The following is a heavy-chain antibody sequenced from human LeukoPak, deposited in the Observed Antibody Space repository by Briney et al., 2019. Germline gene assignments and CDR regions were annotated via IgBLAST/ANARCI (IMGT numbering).Heavy chain of an antibody. D-gene: IGHD3-9*01. CDR3: AKDHPAYYDILTGYHLPYFDC. CDR1: GFTFSSYG. V-gene: IGHV3-30*02. Sequence: GGSLRLSCAASGFTFSSYGMHWVRQAPGKGLEWVAFIRYDGSNKCYADSVKGRFTISRDNSKNTLYLQMNSLRAEDTAVYYCAKDHPAYYDILTGYHLPYFDCWGQGTLVTVSS. J-gene: IGHJ4*02. CDR2: IRYDGSNK.